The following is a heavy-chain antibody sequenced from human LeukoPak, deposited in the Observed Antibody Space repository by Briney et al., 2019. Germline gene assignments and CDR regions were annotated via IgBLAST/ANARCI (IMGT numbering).Heavy chain of an antibody. CDR1: GFTFSSYA. Sequence: GGSLRLSCAASGFTFSSYAMSWVRQAPGKGLEWVSVIYSGGSTYYADSVKGRFTISRDNSKNTLYLQMNSLRAEDTAVYYCARVRGYSYGYLDYWGQGTLVTVSS. J-gene: IGHJ4*02. CDR2: IYSGGST. CDR3: ARVRGYSYGYLDY. V-gene: IGHV3-66*01. D-gene: IGHD5-18*01.